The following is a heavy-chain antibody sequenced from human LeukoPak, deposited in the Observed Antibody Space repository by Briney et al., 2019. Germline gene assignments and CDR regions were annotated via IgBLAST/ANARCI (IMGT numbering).Heavy chain of an antibody. CDR1: GYTFTNYG. CDR2: ISAYNGNT. V-gene: IGHV1-18*01. D-gene: IGHD3-22*01. CDR3: ARDYYDSSGRLDC. Sequence: GASVKVSCKTSGYTFTNYGISWVRQAPGQGLEWVGWISAYNGNTNYEQKIQGRVTMTTDTSTSTAYMELRSLRSDDTAVYYCARDYYDSSGRLDCWGQGTLVTVSS. J-gene: IGHJ4*02.